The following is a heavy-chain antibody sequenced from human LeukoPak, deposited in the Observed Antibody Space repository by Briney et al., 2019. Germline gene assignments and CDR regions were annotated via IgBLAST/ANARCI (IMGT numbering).Heavy chain of an antibody. V-gene: IGHV2-70*11. CDR1: GFSLSTSGMC. CDR2: IDWDDDK. D-gene: IGHD1-26*01. J-gene: IGHJ4*02. CDR3: ARMGRGSYYDFDY. Sequence: SGPTLLNPTPTLTLTCTFSGFSLSTSGMCVSWIRQPPGKALEWLARIDWDDDKYYSTSLKTWLTISKHTSKNQVVLTMTNIATVDTATYYRARMGRGSYYDFDYWGQGTLVTVSS.